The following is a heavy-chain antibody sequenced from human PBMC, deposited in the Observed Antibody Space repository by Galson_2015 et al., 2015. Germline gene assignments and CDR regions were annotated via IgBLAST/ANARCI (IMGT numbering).Heavy chain of an antibody. CDR2: IYYTGNT. V-gene: IGHV4-59*01. J-gene: IGHJ4*02. D-gene: IGHD6-19*01. CDR3: ARVYPVAGTYYFDY. Sequence: GKGLEWIGYIYYTGNTNYNPSLKNRVTISVDTSKNQFSLKLSSVTAADTAVYYCARVYPVAGTYYFDYWGQGTLVTVSS.